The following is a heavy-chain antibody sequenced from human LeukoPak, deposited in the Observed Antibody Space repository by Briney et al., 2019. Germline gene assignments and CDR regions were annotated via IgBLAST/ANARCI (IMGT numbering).Heavy chain of an antibody. Sequence: SETLSLTCTVSGGSISSGDYYWSWIRQPPGKGLEWIGYIYYSGSTYYNPSLKSRVTISVDTSKNQFSLKLSSVTAADTAVYYCQEEGYSSGYYVSLWGQGTLATVSS. D-gene: IGHD3-22*01. CDR3: QEEGYSSGYYVSL. CDR1: GGSISSGDYY. CDR2: IYYSGST. J-gene: IGHJ4*02. V-gene: IGHV4-30-4*01.